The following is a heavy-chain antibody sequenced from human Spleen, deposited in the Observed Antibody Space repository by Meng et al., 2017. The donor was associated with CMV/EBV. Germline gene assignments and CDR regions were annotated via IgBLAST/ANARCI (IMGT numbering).Heavy chain of an antibody. CDR3: ARDPLRGFYYDTTGYNYWYFDL. CDR2: IIPLLNIR. CDR1: FNTYA. Sequence: FNTYAISWVRQAPGQGLEWMGGIIPLLNIRNYAQRFQGRVTITADKSTSTAYMELSFLRSDDTAVYYCARDPLRGFYYDTTGYNYWYFDLWGRGTLVT. D-gene: IGHD3-22*01. J-gene: IGHJ2*01. V-gene: IGHV1-69*10.